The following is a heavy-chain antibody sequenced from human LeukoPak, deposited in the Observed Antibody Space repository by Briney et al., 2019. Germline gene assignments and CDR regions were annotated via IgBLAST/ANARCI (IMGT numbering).Heavy chain of an antibody. V-gene: IGHV3-23*01. CDR2: ISGSGGST. J-gene: IGHJ4*02. D-gene: IGHD3-10*01. CDR1: GFTFSGFA. CDR3: AKKGSDYYGSGSYYMEPYYFDY. Sequence: PGGSLRLSCAASGFTFSGFAMSWVRQAPGKGLEWVSAISGSGGSTYYADSVKGRFTISRDNSKNTLYLQMNSLRAEDTAVYYCAKKGSDYYGSGSYYMEPYYFDYWGQGTLVTVSS.